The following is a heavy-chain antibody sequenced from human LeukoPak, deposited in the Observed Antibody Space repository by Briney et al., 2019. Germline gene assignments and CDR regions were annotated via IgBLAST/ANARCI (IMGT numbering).Heavy chain of an antibody. V-gene: IGHV3-30*02. D-gene: IGHD2-8*01. CDR2: LWHDGSKK. CDR3: FMGTGNGWYFDL. CDR1: GFTFSSYG. Sequence: GGSLRLSCAASGFTFSSYGMHWVRQAPGKGLEWVAFLWHDGSKKYYADSVKGRFTISRDNSKNTLYLQMNSLRVEDTAVYFCFMGTGNGWYFDLWGRGTLVTVPS. J-gene: IGHJ2*01.